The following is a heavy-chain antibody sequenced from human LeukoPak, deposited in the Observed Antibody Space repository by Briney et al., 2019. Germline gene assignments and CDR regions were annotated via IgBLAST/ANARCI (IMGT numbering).Heavy chain of an antibody. J-gene: IGHJ2*01. V-gene: IGHV3-64*01. D-gene: IGHD2-2*01. CDR1: GFPFSSYA. Sequence: GGSLRLSCAASGFPFSSYAMHWVRQPPGKGLEYVSAISSDGGSTYYANSVKGKFTISRDNSKNTLYLQMGSLRPEDMAVYYCARDLGVVAVPAAKGFDFWGRGTMVIVSS. CDR2: ISSDGGST. CDR3: ARDLGVVAVPAAKGFDF.